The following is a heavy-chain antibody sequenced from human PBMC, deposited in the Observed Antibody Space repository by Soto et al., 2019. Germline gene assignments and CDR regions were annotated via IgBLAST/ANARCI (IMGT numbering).Heavy chain of an antibody. CDR1: GFTFSSYG. Sequence: QVQLVESGGGVVQPGRSPRLSCAASGFTFSSYGMHWVRQAPGKGLEWVAVIWYDGSNKYYADSVKGRFTISRDNSKNTLYLQMNSLRAEDTAVYYCARGEGFFDYWGQGTLVTVSS. CDR3: ARGEGFFDY. CDR2: IWYDGSNK. J-gene: IGHJ4*02. V-gene: IGHV3-33*01.